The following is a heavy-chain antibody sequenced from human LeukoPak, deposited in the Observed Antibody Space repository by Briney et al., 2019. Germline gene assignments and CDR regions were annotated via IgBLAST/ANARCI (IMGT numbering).Heavy chain of an antibody. CDR1: GYTFTSYG. J-gene: IGHJ3*02. D-gene: IGHD3-16*01. CDR3: ARVRRSYGAFDI. V-gene: IGHV1-18*01. Sequence: APVKVSCKASGYTFTSYGISWVRQAPGQGLEWMGWISAYNGNTNYAQKLQGRVTMTTDTSTSTAYMELRSLRSDDTAVYYCARVRRSYGAFDIWGQGTMFTVSS. CDR2: ISAYNGNT.